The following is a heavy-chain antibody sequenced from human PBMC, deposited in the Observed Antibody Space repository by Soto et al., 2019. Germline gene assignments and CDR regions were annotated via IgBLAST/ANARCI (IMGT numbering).Heavy chain of an antibody. J-gene: IGHJ2*01. Sequence: EVKVLESGGGLVQPGGSLRLSCAASGFTFSNYAMNWVRQAPGKGLEWVSAISGSGGKTYFADSVKGRFTLSRDNYNNTVSMEMNSLRAEDTALYFCAKGDGCGGGGCYTGTYYYFDVWGRGTPVTVSS. CDR3: AKGDGCGGGGCYTGTYYYFDV. D-gene: IGHD2-15*01. CDR2: ISGSGGKT. CDR1: GFTFSNYA. V-gene: IGHV3-23*01.